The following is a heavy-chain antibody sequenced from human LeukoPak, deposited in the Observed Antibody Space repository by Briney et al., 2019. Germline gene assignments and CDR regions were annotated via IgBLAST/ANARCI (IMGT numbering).Heavy chain of an antibody. D-gene: IGHD5-18*01. CDR3: AREDTAMVDY. V-gene: IGHV4-31*03. Sequence: SQTLSLTCTVSGGSISSGGYYWSWIRQHPGKGLEWIGYIYYIGSTYYNPSLKSRVTISVDTSKNQFSLKLSSVTAADTAVYYCAREDTAMVDYWGQGTLVTVSS. CDR1: GGSISSGGYY. J-gene: IGHJ4*02. CDR2: IYYIGST.